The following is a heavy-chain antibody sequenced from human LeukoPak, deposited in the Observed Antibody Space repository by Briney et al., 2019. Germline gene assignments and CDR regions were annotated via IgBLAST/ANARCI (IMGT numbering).Heavy chain of an antibody. Sequence: ASVKVSCKASGYTFTSYYMHWVRQAPGQGLEWMGIINPSGGSTSYAQKFQGRVTMTRDTSTSTVYMELSRLRSDDTAVYYCARDWNGAFDIWGQGTMVTVSS. CDR3: ARDWNGAFDI. CDR2: INPSGGST. CDR1: GYTFTSYY. V-gene: IGHV1-46*01. D-gene: IGHD1-1*01. J-gene: IGHJ3*02.